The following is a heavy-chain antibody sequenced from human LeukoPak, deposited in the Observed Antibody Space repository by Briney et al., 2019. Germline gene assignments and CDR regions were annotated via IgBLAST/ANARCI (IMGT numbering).Heavy chain of an antibody. CDR1: GFPSSSYA. Sequence: GGSLSLSCAASGFPSSSYAMSWVRQAPGKGLEWVSAISGSGGSTYYADSVKGRSTISRDNSKNTLYLQMNSLRAEDTVFYFKQKTAYEILTGGFDPWGQGTLVTVSS. J-gene: IGHJ5*02. CDR3: QKTAYEILTGGFDP. D-gene: IGHD3-9*01. CDR2: ISGSGGST. V-gene: IGHV3-23*01.